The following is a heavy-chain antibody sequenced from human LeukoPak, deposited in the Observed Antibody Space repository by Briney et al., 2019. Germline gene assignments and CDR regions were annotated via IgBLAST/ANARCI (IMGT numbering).Heavy chain of an antibody. V-gene: IGHV4-30-4*01. Sequence: SETLSLTCTVSGDSIRSGDYYWSWIRQPPGKGLEWIGYICYSVTTYYNPSLKSRVTIEVDTSKNQFSLKLSSVTAADTAVYYCARRGVGSGYDLSGFDYWGQGTLVTVSS. D-gene: IGHD5-12*01. CDR2: ICYSVTT. J-gene: IGHJ4*02. CDR3: ARRGVGSGYDLSGFDY. CDR1: GDSIRSGDYY.